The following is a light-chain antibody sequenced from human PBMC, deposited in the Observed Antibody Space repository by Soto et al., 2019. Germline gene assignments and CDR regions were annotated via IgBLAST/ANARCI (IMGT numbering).Light chain of an antibody. CDR1: QSVSSW. CDR3: QQYNSLWT. V-gene: IGKV1-5*01. Sequence: DIQLTQSPSSLSASVGDRVTITWRASQSVSSWLAWYQQKPGKAPKLLIYDASSLESGVPSRFSGSGSGTESTLTIRSLQPDDFATDYCQQYNSLWTVGQGTKGEIK. J-gene: IGKJ1*01. CDR2: DAS.